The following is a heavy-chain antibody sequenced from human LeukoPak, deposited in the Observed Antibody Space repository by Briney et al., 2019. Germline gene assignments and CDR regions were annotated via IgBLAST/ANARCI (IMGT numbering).Heavy chain of an antibody. CDR1: GFTVSSNY. CDR2: IYSGGTT. V-gene: IGHV3-66*01. Sequence: GGSLRLSCAASGFTVSSNYMSWVRQAPGKGLEWVSVIYSGGTTYYADSVKDRFTISRDNSKNTLYLQMDNLRAEDTAMYHCARGPSSSWSNYFDYWGQGTLVTVSS. J-gene: IGHJ4*02. D-gene: IGHD6-13*01. CDR3: ARGPSSSWSNYFDY.